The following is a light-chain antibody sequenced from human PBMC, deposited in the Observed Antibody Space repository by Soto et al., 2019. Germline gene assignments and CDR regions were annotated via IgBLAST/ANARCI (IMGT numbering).Light chain of an antibody. J-gene: IGLJ1*01. CDR1: SSDVGGYNY. CDR2: EVS. V-gene: IGLV2-14*01. CDR3: SSYTSSSTLNL. Sequence: QSALTQPASVSGSPGQSITISCTGTSSDVGGYNYVSWYQQHPGKAPKLMMYEVSNRPSGVSNRFSGSKSGTTATLTISGLQAEDEADYYCSSYTSSSTLNLFGTGTKLTVL.